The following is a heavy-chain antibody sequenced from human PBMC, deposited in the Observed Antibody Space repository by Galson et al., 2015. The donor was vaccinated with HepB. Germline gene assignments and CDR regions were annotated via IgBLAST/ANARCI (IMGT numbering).Heavy chain of an antibody. V-gene: IGHV1-24*01. CDR2: FDPEDGET. Sequence: SVKVSCKVSGYTLTELSMHWVRQAPGKGLEWMGGFDPEDGETIYAQKFQGRVTMTEDTSTDTAYMELSSLRSEDTAVYYCATAGGSYSHSFPPDYWGQGTLVTVSS. CDR3: ATAGGSYSHSFPPDY. D-gene: IGHD1-26*01. CDR1: GYTLTELS. J-gene: IGHJ4*02.